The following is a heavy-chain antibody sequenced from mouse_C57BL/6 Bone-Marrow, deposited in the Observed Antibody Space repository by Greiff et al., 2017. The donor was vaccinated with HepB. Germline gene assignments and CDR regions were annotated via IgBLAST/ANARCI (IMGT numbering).Heavy chain of an antibody. Sequence: EVQLVESGGDLVKPGGSLKLSCAASGFTFSSYGMSWVRQTPDKRLEWVATISSGGSYTYYPDSVKGRFTISRDNAKNTLYLQMSSLKSEDTAMYYCARQSITTVVVLDYWGQGTTLTVSS. CDR3: ARQSITTVVVLDY. J-gene: IGHJ2*01. D-gene: IGHD1-1*01. CDR2: ISSGGSYT. V-gene: IGHV5-6*01. CDR1: GFTFSSYG.